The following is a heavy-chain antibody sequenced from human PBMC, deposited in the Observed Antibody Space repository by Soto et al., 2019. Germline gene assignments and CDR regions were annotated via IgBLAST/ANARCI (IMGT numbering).Heavy chain of an antibody. CDR3: ARFEVAAWHFDY. CDR1: GGSISSYY. CDR2: IYYSGST. D-gene: IGHD2-15*01. J-gene: IGHJ4*02. V-gene: IGHV4-59*01. Sequence: SETLSLTCTVSGGSISSYYWSWIRQPPGKGLEWIGYIYYSGSTNYNPSLKSRVTISVDTSKNQFSLKLSSVTAADTAVYYCARFEVAAWHFDYWGQGTLVTVSS.